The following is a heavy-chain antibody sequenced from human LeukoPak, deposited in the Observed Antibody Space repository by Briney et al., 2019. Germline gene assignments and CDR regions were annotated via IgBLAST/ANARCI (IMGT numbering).Heavy chain of an antibody. CDR2: INWNGGST. CDR3: ARRASTERGHSYGLDY. J-gene: IGHJ4*02. Sequence: GGSLRLSCAASGFTFDDYGMSWVRQAPGKGLEWVSGINWNGGSTGYADSVKGRFTISRDNAKNSLYLQMSSLRAEDTAVYFCARRASTERGHSYGLDYWGQGALVTVSS. CDR1: GFTFDDYG. V-gene: IGHV3-20*04. D-gene: IGHD5-18*01.